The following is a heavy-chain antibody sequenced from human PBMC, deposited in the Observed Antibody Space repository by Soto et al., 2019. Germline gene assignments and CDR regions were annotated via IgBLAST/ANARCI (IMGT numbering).Heavy chain of an antibody. CDR1: GGSISSGGYY. Sequence: SETLSLTCTVSGGSISSGGYYWSWIRQPPGKGLEWIGYIYYSGSTYYNPSLKSRVTISVDTSKNQFSLKLSPVTAADTAVYYCARDSRGYSYGYIHYYYYYGMDVWGQGTTVTVSS. CDR3: ARDSRGYSYGYIHYYYYYGMDV. CDR2: IYYSGST. J-gene: IGHJ6*02. V-gene: IGHV4-30-4*01. D-gene: IGHD5-18*01.